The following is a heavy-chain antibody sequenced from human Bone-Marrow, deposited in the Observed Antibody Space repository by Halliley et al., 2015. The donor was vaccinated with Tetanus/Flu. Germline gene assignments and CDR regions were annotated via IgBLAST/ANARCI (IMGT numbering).Heavy chain of an antibody. J-gene: IGHJ4*02. CDR2: ISGDGGST. V-gene: IGHV3-43*02. CDR3: AKCRRWYSWYFDY. D-gene: IGHD2-8*02. Sequence: EWVSLISGDGGSTNYADSVKGRFTISRDNSKNSLYLQMNSLRAEDTALYYCAKCRRWYSWYFDYWGQGTLVTVSS.